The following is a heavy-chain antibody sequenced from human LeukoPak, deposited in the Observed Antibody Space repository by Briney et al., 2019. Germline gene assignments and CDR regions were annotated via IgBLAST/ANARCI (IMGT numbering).Heavy chain of an antibody. CDR3: ATALSNPFYDSSGYYYGYFQH. D-gene: IGHD3-22*01. V-gene: IGHV1-24*01. CDR1: GYTLTELS. J-gene: IGHJ1*01. Sequence: ASVKVSCKVSGYTLTELSMHWVRQATGKGLEWMGGFDPEDGESAYAQKFQGRVTMTEDTPTDTAYMELSSLRSEDTAVYYCATALSNPFYDSSGYYYGYFQHWGQGTLVTVSS. CDR2: FDPEDGES.